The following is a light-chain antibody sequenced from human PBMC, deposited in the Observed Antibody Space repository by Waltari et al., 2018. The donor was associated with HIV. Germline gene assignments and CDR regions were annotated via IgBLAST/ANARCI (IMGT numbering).Light chain of an antibody. CDR3: QQYYNTPYT. CDR1: QSLLYSSNSKNY. CDR2: WAS. V-gene: IGKV4-1*01. Sequence: DTVMTQSPASLIVSLGHRATINCKSSQSLLYSSNSKNYLAWYQHKAGQPPKLLIYWASTRESGVPDRFSGSGSGTDFTLTISSLQAEDVAVYYCQQYYNTPYTFGQGTTLEI. J-gene: IGKJ2*01.